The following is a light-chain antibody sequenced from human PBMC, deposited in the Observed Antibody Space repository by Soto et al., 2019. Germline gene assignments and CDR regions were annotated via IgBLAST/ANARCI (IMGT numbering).Light chain of an antibody. CDR1: QDISVW. V-gene: IGKV1-12*01. CDR2: VAS. CDR3: QQSYRAPYT. J-gene: IGKJ2*01. Sequence: DIQMTQSPSSVSASVGDRVTITCRASQDISVWLAWYQQKPGKAPNLLIYVASNLQTGVPSRFSGSGSGTDFSLTISSLQHEDVATYYCQQSYRAPYTFGQGTTLEIK.